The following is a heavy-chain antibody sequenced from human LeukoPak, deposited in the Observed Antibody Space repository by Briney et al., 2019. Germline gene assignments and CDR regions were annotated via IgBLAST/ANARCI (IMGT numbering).Heavy chain of an antibody. Sequence: GGSLRLSCAASGFTFSSYAMHWVRQAPGKGLEWVAVISYDGSNKYYADSVKGRFTISRDNSKNTLYLQMNSLRAEDTAVYYCARKLYYYDSVDFGWFDPWGQGTLVTVSS. CDR1: GFTFSSYA. V-gene: IGHV3-30-3*01. J-gene: IGHJ5*02. D-gene: IGHD3-22*01. CDR3: ARKLYYYDSVDFGWFDP. CDR2: ISYDGSNK.